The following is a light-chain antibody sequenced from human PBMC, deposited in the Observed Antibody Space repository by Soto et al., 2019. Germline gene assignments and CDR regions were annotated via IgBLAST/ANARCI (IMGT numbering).Light chain of an antibody. CDR1: SSDVGSYNL. J-gene: IGLJ1*01. CDR2: EGS. Sequence: QSALTQPASVSGSPGQSITISCTGTSSDVGSYNLVSWYQQHPGKAPKLMIYEGSKRPSGVSNRFSGSKSGNTASLTISGLQAEDEADYYCCSNAVGGIYVFGTGTKVTVL. V-gene: IGLV2-23*01. CDR3: CSNAVGGIYV.